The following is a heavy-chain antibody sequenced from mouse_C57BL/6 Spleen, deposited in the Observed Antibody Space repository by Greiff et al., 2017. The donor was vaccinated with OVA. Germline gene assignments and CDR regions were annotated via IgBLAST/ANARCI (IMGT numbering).Heavy chain of an antibody. V-gene: IGHV1-18*01. J-gene: IGHJ2*01. CDR1: GYTFTDYN. CDR2: INPNNGGT. D-gene: IGHD1-1*01. CDR3: ARTRDGSSRFDY. Sequence: EVQLQQPGPELVKPGASVKIPCKASGYTFTDYNMDWVKQSPGKSLEWIGDINPNNGGTIYNQKFKGKATLTVDKSSNTAYMELRSLTSEDTAVYYCARTRDGSSRFDYWGQGTTLTVSS.